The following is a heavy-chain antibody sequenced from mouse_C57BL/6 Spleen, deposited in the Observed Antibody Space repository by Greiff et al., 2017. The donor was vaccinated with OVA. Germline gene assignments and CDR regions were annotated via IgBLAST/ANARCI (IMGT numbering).Heavy chain of an antibody. CDR1: GYTFTSYW. CDR3: ARWRYDGYSFAY. J-gene: IGHJ3*01. D-gene: IGHD2-3*01. Sequence: QVQLQQPGPELVKPGASVKLSCKASGYTFTSYWMHWVKQRPGQGLEWIGTINPSNGGTNYNAKFKSTATLTVDKSSSTAYMQRSSLTSDDSAVYYCARWRYDGYSFAYWGQGTLVTVSA. CDR2: INPSNGGT. V-gene: IGHV1-53*01.